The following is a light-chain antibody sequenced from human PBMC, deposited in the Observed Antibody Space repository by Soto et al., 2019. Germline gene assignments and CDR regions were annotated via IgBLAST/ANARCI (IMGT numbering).Light chain of an antibody. CDR1: SSDVDDYKY. Sequence: HSALTQPPSASGSRGQSVTISCTGISSDVDDYKYVSWYQQHPGKAPKLIIYELSQRPSGVPDRFSGSKSGNAASLTVSGLQADDEADYYCSSYAGSNNLHVVFGGGTKVTVL. CDR3: SSYAGSNNLHVV. CDR2: ELS. V-gene: IGLV2-8*01. J-gene: IGLJ2*01.